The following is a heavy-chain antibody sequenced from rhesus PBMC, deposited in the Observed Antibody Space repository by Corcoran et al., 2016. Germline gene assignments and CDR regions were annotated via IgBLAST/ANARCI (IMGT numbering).Heavy chain of an antibody. D-gene: IGHD2-21*01. CDR1: GGSISSSY. V-gene: IGHV4-169*01. CDR2: IYGSGSST. Sequence: QLQLQESGPGLVKPSETLSVTCAVSGGSISSSYWSWIRQAPGKGLEWIGYIYGSGSSTNSNPSLKCRVTLSVDTSKNQLSLKLSSVTAADTAVYYCARYCTGSGCYAGLDSWGQGVVVTVSS. J-gene: IGHJ6*01. CDR3: ARYCTGSGCYAGLDS.